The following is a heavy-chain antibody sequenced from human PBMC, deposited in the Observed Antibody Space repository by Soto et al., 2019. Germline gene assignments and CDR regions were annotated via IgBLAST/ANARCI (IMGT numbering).Heavy chain of an antibody. V-gene: IGHV3-30*03. CDR2: ISYDGSNK. CDR1: GFTFSSYG. CDR3: AREDSIIIPAVSDF. Sequence: LRLSCAASGFTFSSYGMHWVRQAPGKGLEWVAVISYDGSNKYYADSVKGRFAISRDNAKSSVSLQMNTLRVEDTAVYYCAREDSIIIPAVSDFWGQGTLVTVS. D-gene: IGHD2-2*01. J-gene: IGHJ4*02.